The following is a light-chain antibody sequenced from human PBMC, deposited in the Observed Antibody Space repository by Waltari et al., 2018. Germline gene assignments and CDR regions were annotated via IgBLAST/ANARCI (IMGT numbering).Light chain of an antibody. CDR3: QQSRQWPRRT. V-gene: IGKV3D-15*01. Sequence: IVMTQSPVTLSVSPGDGVTLSGTASESVGTDVAWYRHKPSQPPRLLIYYANARATGVPARISGSGSGTDFTLTISSLEPEDFAFYYCQQSRQWPRRTFGQGTKLEI. J-gene: IGKJ2*01. CDR2: YAN. CDR1: ESVGTD.